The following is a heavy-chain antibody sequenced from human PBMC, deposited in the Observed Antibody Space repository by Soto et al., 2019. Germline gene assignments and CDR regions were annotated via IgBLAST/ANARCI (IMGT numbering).Heavy chain of an antibody. J-gene: IGHJ4*02. CDR1: GFTFSSYW. CDR2: INSDGSST. V-gene: IGHV3-74*01. CDR3: ARVGGDYGTVDY. D-gene: IGHD4-17*01. Sequence: PGGSLRLSCAASGFTFSSYWMHWVRQAPGKGLVWVSRINSDGSSTSYADSVKGRFTISRDNAKNTLYLQMNSLRAEDTAVYYCARVGGDYGTVDYWGQGTLVTVSS.